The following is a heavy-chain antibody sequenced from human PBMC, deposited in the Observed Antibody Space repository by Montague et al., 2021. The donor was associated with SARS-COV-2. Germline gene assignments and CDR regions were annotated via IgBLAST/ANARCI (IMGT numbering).Heavy chain of an antibody. CDR2: IDPGDSST. D-gene: IGHD3-16*02. CDR3: ARHLGGYYDYMCGNYREDYFDQ. J-gene: IGHJ4*02. Sequence: QSGAEVKKPGESLRISCKGSGYYFISYWITWVRQMPGKGLEWMGKIDPGDSSTNYSPSFQGHVTISADKSSSTAYLQWSGLKASDTAMYYCARHLGGYYDYMCGNYREDYFDQWGQGTLVTVSS. CDR1: GYYFISYW. V-gene: IGHV5-10-1*01.